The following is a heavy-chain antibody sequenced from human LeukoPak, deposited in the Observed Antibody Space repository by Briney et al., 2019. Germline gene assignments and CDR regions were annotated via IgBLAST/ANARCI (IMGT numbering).Heavy chain of an antibody. J-gene: IGHJ4*02. V-gene: IGHV1-46*01. CDR2: INPSGGST. CDR1: GYTFASYY. D-gene: IGHD1-26*01. Sequence: ASVKVSCKASGYTFASYYMHWVRQAPGQGLEWMGIINPSGGSTSYAQKFQGRVTMTRDTSTSTVYMELSSLRSEDTAVYYCARDLTSGTAFDYWGRGTLVTVSS. CDR3: ARDLTSGTAFDY.